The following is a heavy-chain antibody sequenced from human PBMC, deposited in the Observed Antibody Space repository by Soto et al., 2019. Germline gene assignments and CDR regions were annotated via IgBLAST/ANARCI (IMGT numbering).Heavy chain of an antibody. CDR2: IYSGGST. CDR3: ARGGSRRLQLLFVFDS. D-gene: IGHD1-1*01. J-gene: IGHJ4*02. Sequence: EVQLVESGGGLIQPGGSLRLSCAASGFTVSSNYMSWVRQAPGKGLEWVSVIYSGGSTYYADSVKDRFTISRDNSKNTLYLQKNGLRAEDAAVYYCARGGSRRLQLLFVFDSWGQGTLVTVSS. V-gene: IGHV3-53*01. CDR1: GFTVSSNY.